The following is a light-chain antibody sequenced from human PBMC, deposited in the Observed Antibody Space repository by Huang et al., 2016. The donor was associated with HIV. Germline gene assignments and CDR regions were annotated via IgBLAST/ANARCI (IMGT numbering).Light chain of an antibody. J-gene: IGKJ5*01. CDR1: QNVLDRFNNKNF. CDR2: WAS. V-gene: IGKV4-1*01. Sequence: DIVLTQSPDSLAVSLGESATITCKSSQNVLDRFNNKNFLAWYQQKGGQPPKLFVHWASTREPGVPERFSGSRSGTHFTLTINTLQAQDVSVYHCQQYFHTHGITFGQGTRLEIK. CDR3: QQYFHTHGIT.